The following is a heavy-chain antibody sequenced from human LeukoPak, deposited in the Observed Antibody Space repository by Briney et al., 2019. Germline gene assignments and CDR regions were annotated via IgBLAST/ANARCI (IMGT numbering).Heavy chain of an antibody. CDR1: GGSISSGSYY. CDR2: IYYSGNT. CDR3: ARDAEMATPYYFAMDV. D-gene: IGHD5-24*01. Sequence: SETLSLTCTVSGGSISSGSYYWSWIRQHPGKGLEWIGYIYYSGNTYYNPSLKSRVTISVDTSKNQFSLRLSSVTAADTAAYYCARDAEMATPYYFAMDVWGQGTTVTVS. V-gene: IGHV4-31*03. J-gene: IGHJ6*02.